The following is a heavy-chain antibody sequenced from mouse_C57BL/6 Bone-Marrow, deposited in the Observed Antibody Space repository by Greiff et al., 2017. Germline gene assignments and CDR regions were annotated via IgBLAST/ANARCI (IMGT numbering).Heavy chain of an antibody. CDR1: GYTFTSYW. CDR3: ARGKSYWYLDV. Sequence: QVQLQQPGAELVKPGASVKLSCKASGYTFTSYWMHWVKQRPGQGLEWIGMIHPNSGSTNYNEKFKSKATLTVNKSSSTAYMQLSSLTSEDSAVYYGARGKSYWYLDVWGTGTTVTVSS. V-gene: IGHV1-64*01. CDR2: IHPNSGST. J-gene: IGHJ1*03.